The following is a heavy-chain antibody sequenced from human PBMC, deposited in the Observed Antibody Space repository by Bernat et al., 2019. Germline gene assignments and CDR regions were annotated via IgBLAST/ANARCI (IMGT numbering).Heavy chain of an antibody. J-gene: IGHJ3*02. CDR1: GFTFSSYG. CDR3: ARDPMVRGVISAFDI. Sequence: QVQLVESGGGVVQPGRSLRLSCAASGFTFSSYGMHWVRQAPGKGLEWVAVIWYDGSNKYYADSVKGRFTISRDNSKNTLYLQVNSLRAEDTAVYYCARDPMVRGVISAFDIWGRGTMVTVSS. CDR2: IWYDGSNK. D-gene: IGHD3-10*01. V-gene: IGHV3-33*01.